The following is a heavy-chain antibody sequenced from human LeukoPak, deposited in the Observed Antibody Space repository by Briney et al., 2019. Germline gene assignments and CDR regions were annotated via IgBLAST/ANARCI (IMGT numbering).Heavy chain of an antibody. CDR2: INHSGST. J-gene: IGHJ6*02. Sequence: SETLSLTCAVYGGSFSGYYWSWIRQPPGKGLEWIGEINHSGSTNYNPSLKSRVTISVDTSKNQFSLKLSSVTAADTAVYYCARDVGAVARNYYYYYGMDVWGRGTTVTVSS. V-gene: IGHV4-34*01. CDR1: GGSFSGYY. D-gene: IGHD6-19*01. CDR3: ARDVGAVARNYYYYYGMDV.